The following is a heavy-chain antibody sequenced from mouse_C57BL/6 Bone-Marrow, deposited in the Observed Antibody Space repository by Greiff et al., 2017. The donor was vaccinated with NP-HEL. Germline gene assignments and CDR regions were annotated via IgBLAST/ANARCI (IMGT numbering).Heavy chain of an antibody. Sequence: VQLVESGAELARPGASVKLSCKASGYTFTSYGISWVKQRTGQGLEWIGEIYPRSGNTYYNEKFKGKATLTADKSSSTAYMELRSLTSEDSAVYYCARATYYDYDGAMDYWGQGTSVTVSS. CDR2: IYPRSGNT. D-gene: IGHD2-4*01. J-gene: IGHJ4*01. V-gene: IGHV1-81*01. CDR3: ARATYYDYDGAMDY. CDR1: GYTFTSYG.